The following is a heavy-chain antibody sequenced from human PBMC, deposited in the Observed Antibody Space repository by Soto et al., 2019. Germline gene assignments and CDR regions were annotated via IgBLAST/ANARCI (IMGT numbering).Heavy chain of an antibody. CDR1: GYTFTSYG. CDR2: ISAYNGNT. D-gene: IGHD3-3*01. J-gene: IGHJ6*04. Sequence: QVQLVQSGAEVKKPGASVKVSCKASGYTFTSYGISWVRQAPGQGLEWMGWISAYNGNTNYAQKLQGRVTMTTDTSTSTAYMELRSLRSDDTAVDYCARDHYDFWSGPKFWDVWGKGTTVTVSS. V-gene: IGHV1-18*01. CDR3: ARDHYDFWSGPKFWDV.